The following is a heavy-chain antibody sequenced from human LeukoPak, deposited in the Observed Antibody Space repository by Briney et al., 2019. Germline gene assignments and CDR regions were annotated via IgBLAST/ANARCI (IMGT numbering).Heavy chain of an antibody. V-gene: IGHV3-23*01. J-gene: IGHJ4*02. D-gene: IGHD3-22*01. CDR1: EFTFSNYA. CDR2: ISASDGST. Sequence: GGSLRLSCAASEFTFSNYAMSWVRQAPGKGLEWVSSISASDGSTYYADSVKGRFTVSRDNSKNTLYLQMNSLRTEDTAVYYCAKENYYDSSGYIDYWGQGTLVTVSS. CDR3: AKENYYDSSGYIDY.